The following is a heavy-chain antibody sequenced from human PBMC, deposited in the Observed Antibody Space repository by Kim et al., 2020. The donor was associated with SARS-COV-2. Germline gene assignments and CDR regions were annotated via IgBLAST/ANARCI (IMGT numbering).Heavy chain of an antibody. V-gene: IGHV5-10-1*01. CDR2: IDPSDSYT. CDR3: ARLGSYNWNYLGAFDI. CDR1: GYSFTSYW. D-gene: IGHD1-7*01. J-gene: IGHJ3*02. Sequence: GESLKISCKGSGYSFTSYWISWVRQMPGKGLEWMGRIDPSDSYTNYSPSFQGHVTISADKSISTAYLQWSSLKASDTAMYYCARLGSYNWNYLGAFDIWGQGTMVTVSS.